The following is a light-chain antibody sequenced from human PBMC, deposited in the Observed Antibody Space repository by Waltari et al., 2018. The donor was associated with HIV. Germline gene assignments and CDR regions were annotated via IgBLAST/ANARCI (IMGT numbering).Light chain of an antibody. CDR1: QTVDRDY. CDR2: GAS. CDR3: HHYDRSPQS. J-gene: IGKJ3*01. Sequence: EIVLTQSPGTLSSSPGERATLSCRASQTVDRDYLAWYQQRPGQPPRLLIYGASSRATGIPDRFSGSGSGTDFTLTIYRLEPEDFAVYYCHHYDRSPQSFGPGTRVDIK. V-gene: IGKV3-20*01.